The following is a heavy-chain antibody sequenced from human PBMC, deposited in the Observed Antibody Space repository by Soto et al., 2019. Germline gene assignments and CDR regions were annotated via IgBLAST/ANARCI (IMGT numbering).Heavy chain of an antibody. V-gene: IGHV3-23*01. J-gene: IGHJ3*02. CDR2: ITADGGT. CDR3: APHVSCSGGSCQYDAFAI. Sequence: EVQVLESGGGLVQPGGSLRLSCEGSEFTVSGHAMTWIRQAPGKGPEWVSTITADGGTYYADSVKGRFAMSRDTSXXTXYLQMNRLGAEDTAAYYCAPHVSCSGGSCQYDAFAIRGQGTMVTVSS. D-gene: IGHD2-15*01. CDR1: EFTVSGHA.